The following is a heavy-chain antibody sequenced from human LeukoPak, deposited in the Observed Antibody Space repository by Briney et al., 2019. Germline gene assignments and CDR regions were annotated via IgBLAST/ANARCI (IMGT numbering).Heavy chain of an antibody. Sequence: SVKVSCKASGGTFSSYAISWVRQAPGQGLEWMGGIIPIFGTANYAQKFQGRVTITADKSTSTAYMELSSLRSEDTAVYYCARDHCDYVWGSYRSPFDYWGQGTLVTVSS. CDR2: IIPIFGTA. CDR3: ARDHCDYVWGSYRSPFDY. V-gene: IGHV1-69*06. D-gene: IGHD3-16*02. J-gene: IGHJ4*02. CDR1: GGTFSSYA.